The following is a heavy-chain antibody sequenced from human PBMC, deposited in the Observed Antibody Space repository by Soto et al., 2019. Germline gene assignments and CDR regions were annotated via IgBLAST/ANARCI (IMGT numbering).Heavy chain of an antibody. J-gene: IGHJ4*02. Sequence: PGESLKISCKGSGYSFTSYWIAWVRQMPGKGLEWMGIIYPGDSDTRYSPSFQGQVTLSVDKSISTAYLQWSSLKASDAAMYYCAGIDGFGRGGSCYTESCFDSWGQGALVTVSS. CDR1: GYSFTSYW. CDR3: AGIDGFGRGGSCYTESCFDS. D-gene: IGHD2-15*01. V-gene: IGHV5-51*01. CDR2: IYPGDSDT.